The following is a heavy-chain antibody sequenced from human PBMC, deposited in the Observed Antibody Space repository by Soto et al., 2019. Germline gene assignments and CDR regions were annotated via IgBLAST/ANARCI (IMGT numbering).Heavy chain of an antibody. CDR2: IIPIFGTA. D-gene: IGHD2-2*01. CDR1: GGTFSSYA. Sequence: SVKVSCKASGGTFSSYAISWVRQAPGQGLEWMGGIIPIFGTANYAQKFQGRVTITADKSTSTAYMELSSPRSEDTAVYYCARGGGIVVVPAAKENYYGMDVWGQGTTVTVSS. J-gene: IGHJ6*02. CDR3: ARGGGIVVVPAAKENYYGMDV. V-gene: IGHV1-69*06.